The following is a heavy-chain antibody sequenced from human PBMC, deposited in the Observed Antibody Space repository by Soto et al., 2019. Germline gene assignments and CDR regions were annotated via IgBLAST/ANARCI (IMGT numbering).Heavy chain of an antibody. CDR2: INDSGNI. J-gene: IGHJ6*03. V-gene: IGHV4-34*01. Sequence: QVQLQQWGAGLLKPSETLSLTCAVYGGSFSGYQWSWIRQTPGKGLEWIGEINDSGNINYNPSLRGRVTILVDTAKKQISLKLSSVTGAGTDVYFCARGLILWIGELSRRGGYYYYMDVWGKGTTVTVS. D-gene: IGHD3-10*01. CDR3: ARGLILWIGELSRRGGYYYYMDV. CDR1: GGSFSGYQ.